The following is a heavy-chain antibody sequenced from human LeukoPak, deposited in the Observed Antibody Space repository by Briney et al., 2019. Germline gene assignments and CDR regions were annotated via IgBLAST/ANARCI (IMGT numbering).Heavy chain of an antibody. CDR3: ARAYGGYSSSPYNWLDP. Sequence: SGTLSLTCTVSGGSISSYHWSWIRQSPGKGLEWVGYIYYSGSTNYNPYLKSRVTISLDTSKNQFSLKLISVTAADTAVYYCARAYGGYSSSPYNWLDPWGQGTLVTDSS. J-gene: IGHJ5*02. D-gene: IGHD6-6*01. CDR2: IYYSGST. CDR1: GGSISSYH. V-gene: IGHV4-59*01.